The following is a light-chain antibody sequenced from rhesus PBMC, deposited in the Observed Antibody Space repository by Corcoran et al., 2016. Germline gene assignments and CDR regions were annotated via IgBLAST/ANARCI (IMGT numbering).Light chain of an antibody. Sequence: DIVMTQTPLSLSVTPGEPASISCRSSQSLLHSNGYTYLHWYLQKPGQSPQLLIYEVSNRASGVPARFSGSGSGTDFTLKISRVEAEDVGVYYCEQTLQTPLTFGGGTKVELK. J-gene: IGKJ4*01. V-gene: IGKV2-78*01. CDR2: EVS. CDR1: QSLLHSNGYTY. CDR3: EQTLQTPLT.